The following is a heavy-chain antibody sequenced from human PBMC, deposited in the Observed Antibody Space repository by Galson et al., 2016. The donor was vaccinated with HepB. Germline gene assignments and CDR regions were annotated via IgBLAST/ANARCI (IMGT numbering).Heavy chain of an antibody. V-gene: IGHV3-48*02. Sequence: SLRLSCAASGFTFISYSLNWVRQAPGKGLEWISSISPNSGTIYYADSVKGRFTISRDNAESLLYLQVNSLRDEDTAVYYCARGGRGYDLGAYYGRGYYYGMDVWGQGTTVTVSS. CDR2: ISPNSGTI. D-gene: IGHD5-12*01. CDR3: ARGGRGYDLGAYYGRGYYYGMDV. CDR1: GFTFISYS. J-gene: IGHJ6*02.